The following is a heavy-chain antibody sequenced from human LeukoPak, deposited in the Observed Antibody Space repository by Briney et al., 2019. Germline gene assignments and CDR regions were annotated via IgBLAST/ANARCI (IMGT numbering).Heavy chain of an antibody. Sequence: GGSLRLSCAASGFTFSESGMHWFRQTPGKGLEWVAVIAHDGSRAFYADSVKGRFTISRDNSKNTMSVQMDDLRAEDTAVYYCTRYNNDHFDYWGQGTLVTVSS. CDR1: GFTFSESG. V-gene: IGHV3-33*01. D-gene: IGHD1-14*01. CDR3: TRYNNDHFDY. CDR2: IAHDGSRA. J-gene: IGHJ4*02.